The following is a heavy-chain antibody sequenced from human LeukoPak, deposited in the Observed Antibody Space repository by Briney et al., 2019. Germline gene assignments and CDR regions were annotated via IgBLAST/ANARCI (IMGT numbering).Heavy chain of an antibody. Sequence: GGTLRLSCAASGFTFSSYGMSWVRQAPGKGLEWVSYISSSGSTIYYADSVKGRFTISRDNAKNSLYLQMNSLRAEDTAVYYCARDYYGSGSGVFDPWGQGTLVTVSS. CDR2: ISSSGSTI. V-gene: IGHV3-48*04. D-gene: IGHD3-10*01. J-gene: IGHJ5*02. CDR3: ARDYYGSGSGVFDP. CDR1: GFTFSSYG.